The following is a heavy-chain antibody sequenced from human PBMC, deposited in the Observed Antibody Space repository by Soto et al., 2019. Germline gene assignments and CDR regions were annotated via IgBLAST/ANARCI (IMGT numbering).Heavy chain of an antibody. Sequence: SVTLSLTCTVAGYSISSGCCWAWIRQPPVKGPEWLASIYHGGTTFYNPSLKSRITISVDTSNNQFSLKLTSVTAADTAVYYCARVHVMVVAGSTFDYWRHGTLVTVSS. V-gene: IGHV4-38-2*02. CDR3: ARVHVMVVAGSTFDY. CDR1: GYSISSGCC. CDR2: IYHGGTT. J-gene: IGHJ4*01. D-gene: IGHD6-19*01.